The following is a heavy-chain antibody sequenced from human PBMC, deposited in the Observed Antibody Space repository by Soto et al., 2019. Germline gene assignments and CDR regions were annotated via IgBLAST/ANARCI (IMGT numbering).Heavy chain of an antibody. Sequence: GGSLRLSCAASGFTFSGSAMHWVRQASGKGLEWVGRIRSKANSYATAYAASVKGRFTISGDDSKNTAYLQMNSLKTEDTAVYYCTRSFYCSGGSCWGAFDIWGQGTMVTVSS. D-gene: IGHD2-15*01. CDR1: GFTFSGSA. CDR2: IRSKANSYAT. CDR3: TRSFYCSGGSCWGAFDI. J-gene: IGHJ3*02. V-gene: IGHV3-73*01.